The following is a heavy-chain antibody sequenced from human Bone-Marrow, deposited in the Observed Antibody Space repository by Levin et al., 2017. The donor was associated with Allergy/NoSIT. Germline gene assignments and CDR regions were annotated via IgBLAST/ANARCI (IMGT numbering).Heavy chain of an antibody. Sequence: GESLKISCVASGFTFNLYDMSWVRQAPGKGLEWVSTISADGLSTYYADSVKGRLLISRDNSKNTVFLQMNSLRADDTAVYYCGRDSVANPTRRSDYWGQGALVTVSS. CDR1: GFTFNLYD. CDR2: ISADGLST. D-gene: IGHD4/OR15-4a*01. CDR3: GRDSVANPTRRSDY. V-gene: IGHV3-23*01. J-gene: IGHJ4*02.